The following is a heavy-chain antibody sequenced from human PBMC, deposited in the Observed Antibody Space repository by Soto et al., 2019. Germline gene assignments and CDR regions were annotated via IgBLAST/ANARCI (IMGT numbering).Heavy chain of an antibody. CDR1: GYDYVTYA. J-gene: IGHJ6*02. CDR3: ARRVQVWLQDYYGMDV. V-gene: IGHV1-18*01. CDR2: ISTLNGNT. D-gene: IGHD5-18*01. Sequence: QAQLVQSGAEVKKPGASVNVSCKASGYDYVTYAITCVRQSPGQGLEWMGWISTLNGNTNYAQNFQGRVTMTTDTSTRIVHLELRSLSSDDTAVYYCARRVQVWLQDYYGMDVWGQGTTVTVSS.